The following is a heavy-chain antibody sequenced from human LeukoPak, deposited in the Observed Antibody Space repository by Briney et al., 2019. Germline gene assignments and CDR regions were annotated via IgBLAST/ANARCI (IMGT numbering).Heavy chain of an antibody. J-gene: IGHJ4*02. CDR1: GGSFSGYY. CDR2: INHSGNT. CDR3: ASAYYDILTGYYMDY. D-gene: IGHD3-9*01. Sequence: PSETLSLTCAVYGGSFSGYYWSWIRQPPGKGLEWIGEINHSGNTNYNPSLKSRVTMSVDTSKKQFSLKMSSVTAADTAVYYCASAYYDILTGYYMDYWGQGTPVSVSS. V-gene: IGHV4-34*01.